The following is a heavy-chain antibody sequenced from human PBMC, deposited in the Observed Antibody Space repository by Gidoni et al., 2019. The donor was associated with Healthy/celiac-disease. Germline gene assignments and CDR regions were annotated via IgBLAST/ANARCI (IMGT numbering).Heavy chain of an antibody. D-gene: IGHD1-20*01. CDR2: IKQDGSEK. CDR1: GFTFSSYW. Sequence: EVQLVESGGGLVQPGGSLRLSCAASGFTFSSYWMSWVRQAPGKGLEWVANIKQDGSEKYYVDSVKGRFTISRDNAKNSLYLQMNSLRAEDTAVYYCARDTLDNWNKRWYYFDYWGQGTLVTVSS. J-gene: IGHJ4*02. V-gene: IGHV3-7*01. CDR3: ARDTLDNWNKRWYYFDY.